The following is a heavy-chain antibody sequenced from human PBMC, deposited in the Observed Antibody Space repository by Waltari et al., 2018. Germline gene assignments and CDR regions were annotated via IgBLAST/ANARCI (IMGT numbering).Heavy chain of an antibody. CDR3: AKGKGMFIAARPGLEMAFDI. J-gene: IGHJ3*02. D-gene: IGHD6-6*01. CDR1: GFTFSSYA. CDR2: ISGSGGST. V-gene: IGHV3-23*01. Sequence: VQLLESGGGLVQPGGSLRLSCAASGFTFSSYAMSWVRQAPGKGLEWVSAISGSGGSTYYADSVKGRFTISRDNSKNTLYLQMNSLRAEDTAVYYCAKGKGMFIAARPGLEMAFDIWGQGTMVTVSS.